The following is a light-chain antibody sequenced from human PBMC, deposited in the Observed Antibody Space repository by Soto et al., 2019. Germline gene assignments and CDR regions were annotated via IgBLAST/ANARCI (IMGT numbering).Light chain of an antibody. Sequence: DIQMTQSPSFLFASVGDRVTITCLASQGIGNDLGWYQQKPGKAPRRLIYATSSLHSGVPSRFSGSGSGTEFTLTISSLQPEDFASYYCLHHNTYPLSFGGGTKVEIK. CDR1: QGIGND. CDR2: ATS. V-gene: IGKV1-17*01. J-gene: IGKJ4*01. CDR3: LHHNTYPLS.